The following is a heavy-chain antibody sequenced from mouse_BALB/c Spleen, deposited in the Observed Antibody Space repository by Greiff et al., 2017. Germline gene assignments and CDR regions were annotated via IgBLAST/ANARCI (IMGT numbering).Heavy chain of an antibody. CDR2: IYPGNGDT. D-gene: IGHD2-4*01. V-gene: IGHV1-12*01. Sequence: QVQLKQPGAELVKPGASVKMSCKASGYTFTSYNMHWVKQTPGQGLEWIGAIYPGNGDTSYNQKFKGKATLTADKSSGTAYMQLSSLTSEDSAVYYCARKGVYDYDVDYAMDYWGQGTSVTVSS. CDR1: GYTFTSYN. CDR3: ARKGVYDYDVDYAMDY. J-gene: IGHJ4*01.